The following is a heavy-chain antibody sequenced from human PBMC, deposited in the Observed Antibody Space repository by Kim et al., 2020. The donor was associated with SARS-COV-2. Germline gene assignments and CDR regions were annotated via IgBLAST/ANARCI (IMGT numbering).Heavy chain of an antibody. D-gene: IGHD1-1*01. J-gene: IGHJ4*02. CDR2: NK. Sequence: NKSYADSGKGRFTISGDNSKNTLYLQLNSLRADDTAVYYCARGTTSYFDYWGQGTLVTVSS. CDR3: ARGTTSYFDY. V-gene: IGHV3-33*01.